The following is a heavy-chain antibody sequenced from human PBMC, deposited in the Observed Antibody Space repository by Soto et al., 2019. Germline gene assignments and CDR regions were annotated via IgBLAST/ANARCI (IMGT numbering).Heavy chain of an antibody. Sequence: GGSLRLSCAASGSTFSSYAMSWVRQAPGKGLEWVSAISGSGGSTYYADSVKGRFTISRDNSKNTLYLQMNSLRAEDTAVYYCAKPTTGQLGPNFDYWGQGTLVTVSS. D-gene: IGHD4-17*01. V-gene: IGHV3-23*01. CDR1: GSTFSSYA. CDR3: AKPTTGQLGPNFDY. CDR2: ISGSGGST. J-gene: IGHJ4*02.